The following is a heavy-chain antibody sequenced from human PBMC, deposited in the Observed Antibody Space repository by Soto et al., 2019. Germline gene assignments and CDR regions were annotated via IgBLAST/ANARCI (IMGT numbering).Heavy chain of an antibody. V-gene: IGHV4-59*01. D-gene: IGHD5-12*01. CDR2: IYYSGST. Sequence: SETLSLTCTVSGGSISSYYWSWIRQPPGKGLEWIGYIYYSGSTNYNPSLKSRVTISVDTSKNQFSLKLSSVTAADTAVYYCAGDAGRWLQCAFDIWGQGTMVTVSS. CDR3: AGDAGRWLQCAFDI. J-gene: IGHJ3*02. CDR1: GGSISSYY.